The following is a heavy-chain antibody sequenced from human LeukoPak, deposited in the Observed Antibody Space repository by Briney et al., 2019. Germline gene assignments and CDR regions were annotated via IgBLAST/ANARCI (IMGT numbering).Heavy chain of an antibody. J-gene: IGHJ6*03. D-gene: IGHD3-16*02. CDR2: IYVTGN. Sequence: SETLSLTCTVSGGSIGTYYWSWVRQSPGKGLEWIGYIYVTGNRYNPYLQSRVTISVDTSRNQFFLKMGSVTAADTAVYYCARHIGGGIEDMDVWGKGTKVTVSS. V-gene: IGHV4-59*08. CDR3: ARHIGGGIEDMDV. CDR1: GGSIGTYY.